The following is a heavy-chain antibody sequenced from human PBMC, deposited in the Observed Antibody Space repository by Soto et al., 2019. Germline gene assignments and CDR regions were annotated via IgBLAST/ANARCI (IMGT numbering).Heavy chain of an antibody. V-gene: IGHV3-23*01. J-gene: IGHJ3*02. Sequence: VGSLRLSCAASGFTFSSYAMSWVRQAPGKGLEWVSAISGSGGSTYYADSVKGRFTISRDNSKNTLYLQMNSLRAEDTAVYYCPKRRGSSSSFGAFDIWGQGTMVTVSS. D-gene: IGHD6-6*01. CDR2: ISGSGGST. CDR3: PKRRGSSSSFGAFDI. CDR1: GFTFSSYA.